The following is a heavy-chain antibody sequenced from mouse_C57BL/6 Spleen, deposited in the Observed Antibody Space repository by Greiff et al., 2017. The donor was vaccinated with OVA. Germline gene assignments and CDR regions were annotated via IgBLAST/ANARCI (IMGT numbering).Heavy chain of an antibody. J-gene: IGHJ4*01. V-gene: IGHV1-81*01. Sequence: VKLMESGAELARPGASVKLSCKASGYTFTSYGISWVKQRTGQGLEWIGEIYPRSGNTYYNEKFKGKATLTADKSSSTAYMELRSLTSEDSAVYFCARRAYSNYEGGAMDYWGQGTSVTVSS. CDR2: IYPRSGNT. D-gene: IGHD2-5*01. CDR1: GYTFTSYG. CDR3: ARRAYSNYEGGAMDY.